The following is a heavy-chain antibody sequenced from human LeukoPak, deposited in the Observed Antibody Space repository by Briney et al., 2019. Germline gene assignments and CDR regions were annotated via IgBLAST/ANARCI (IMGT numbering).Heavy chain of an antibody. V-gene: IGHV4-59*01. J-gene: IGHJ4*02. D-gene: IGHD3-22*01. CDR3: ARDGGYYYDSSGYPIDY. CDR2: IYHSGST. CDR1: GGSISTYY. Sequence: SETLSLTCIVSGGSISTYYWNWIRQPPGKGLEWIGYIYHSGSTNYNPSLQSRVTISVDTSKNQFSLNLNSVTAADTAVYYCARDGGYYYDSSGYPIDYWGQGTLVTVSS.